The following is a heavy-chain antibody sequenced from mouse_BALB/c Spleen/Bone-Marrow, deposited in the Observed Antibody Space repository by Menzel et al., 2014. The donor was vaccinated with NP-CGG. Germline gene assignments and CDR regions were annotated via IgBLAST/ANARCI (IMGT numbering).Heavy chain of an antibody. CDR1: GFSLTSYG. CDR3: AKIGTTTGAMDY. Sequence: QVQLQQPGPGLVQPSQSLSIPCTVSGFSLTSYGVHWVRQSPGKGLEWLGVIWRGGSTDYNAAFMSRLSITKDNSKSQVFFKMNSLQADDTAIYYCAKIGTTTGAMDYWGQGTSVTVSS. CDR2: IWRGGST. J-gene: IGHJ4*01. V-gene: IGHV2-5*01. D-gene: IGHD2-14*01.